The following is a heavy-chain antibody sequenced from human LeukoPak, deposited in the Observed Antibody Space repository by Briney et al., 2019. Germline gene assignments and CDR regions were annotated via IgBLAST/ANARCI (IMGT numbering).Heavy chain of an antibody. D-gene: IGHD4-17*01. J-gene: IGHJ6*03. CDR2: IRYDGSNK. CDR1: GLTLSSKG. CDR3: AKAPSTTHYYYYMDV. Sequence: GGSMSLSCAASGLTLSSKGTHWVRHAPGKGLEWVAFIRYDGSNKYCADCVKGRLTIPRDNSKNTLYLQMNSLRAEDTAVYYCAKAPSTTHYYYYMDVWGKETTVTVSS. V-gene: IGHV3-30*02.